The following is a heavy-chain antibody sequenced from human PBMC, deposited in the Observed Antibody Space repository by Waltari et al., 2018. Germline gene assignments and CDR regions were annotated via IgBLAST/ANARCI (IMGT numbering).Heavy chain of an antibody. V-gene: IGHV3-23*04. CDR3: AKDRVGSDLGWDYFDY. CDR1: GFTFSSYA. D-gene: IGHD1-26*01. Sequence: EVQLVESGGGLVQPGGSLRLSCAASGFTFSSYAMSWVRQAPGKGLEWVSAISGSGGSTDYADSVKGRFTISRDNSKNTLYLQMNSLRAEDTAVYYCAKDRVGSDLGWDYFDYWGQGTLVTVSS. J-gene: IGHJ4*02. CDR2: ISGSGGST.